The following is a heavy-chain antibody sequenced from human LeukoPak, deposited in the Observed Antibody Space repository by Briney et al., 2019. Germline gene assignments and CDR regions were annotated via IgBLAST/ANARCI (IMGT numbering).Heavy chain of an antibody. CDR1: GGSISSYY. V-gene: IGHV4-59*08. CDR3: ARLPLRSHFDY. Sequence: PSETLSLTCTVSGGSISSYYWSWIRQPPGKALEWIGYIYYSGSTNYNPSLKSRVTISIDTSKNQFSLKLSSVTAADTAVYYCARLPLRSHFDYWGQGTLVTVSS. CDR2: IYYSGST. J-gene: IGHJ4*02.